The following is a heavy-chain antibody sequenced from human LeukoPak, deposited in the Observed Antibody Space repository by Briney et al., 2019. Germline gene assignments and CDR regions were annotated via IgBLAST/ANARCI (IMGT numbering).Heavy chain of an antibody. CDR2: ILHSGTS. CDR3: ARLGAYSDYGPYYFDF. V-gene: IGHV4-39*01. J-gene: IGHJ4*02. D-gene: IGHD4-11*01. CDR1: GGSITSRKNY. Sequence: PSETLSLTCSVSGGSITSRKNYWGWLRQPPGKGLEWIGNILHSGTSFYNPSLKSRVTLSVDTSMNRFSLNLKSVTAADTAIYYCARLGAYSDYGPYYFDFWGQGTLLTVSS.